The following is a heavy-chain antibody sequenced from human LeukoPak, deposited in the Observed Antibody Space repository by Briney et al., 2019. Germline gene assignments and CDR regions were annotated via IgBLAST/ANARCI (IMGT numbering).Heavy chain of an antibody. Sequence: SVKVSCKASGGTFSSYAISWVRQAPGQGLEWMGGIIPIFGTANYAQKFQGRVTITADKSTSTAYMELSSLRSEDTAVYYCAREEGQGGYYDSSGYHNNNPFDYWGQGTLVTVSS. CDR2: IIPIFGTA. CDR3: AREEGQGGYYDSSGYHNNNPFDY. V-gene: IGHV1-69*06. CDR1: GGTFSSYA. D-gene: IGHD3-22*01. J-gene: IGHJ4*02.